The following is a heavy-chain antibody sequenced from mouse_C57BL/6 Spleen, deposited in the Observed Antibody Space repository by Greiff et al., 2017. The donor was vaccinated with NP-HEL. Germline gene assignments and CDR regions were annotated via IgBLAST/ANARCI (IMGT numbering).Heavy chain of an antibody. V-gene: IGHV1-55*01. Sequence: QVQLQQPGAELVKPGASVKMSCKASGYTFTSYWITWVKQRPGQGLEWIGDIYPGSGSTNYNEKFKSKATLTVDTSSSTAYMQLSSLTSEDSAVYYCARRGGSSYGGFAYWGQGTLVTVSA. CDR2: IYPGSGST. CDR3: ARRGGSSYGGFAY. J-gene: IGHJ3*01. D-gene: IGHD1-1*01. CDR1: GYTFTSYW.